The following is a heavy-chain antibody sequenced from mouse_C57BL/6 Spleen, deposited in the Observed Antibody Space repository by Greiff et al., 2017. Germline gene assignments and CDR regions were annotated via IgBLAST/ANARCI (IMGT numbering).Heavy chain of an antibody. CDR2: IRSKSNNYAT. D-gene: IGHD3-1*01. CDR3: VRVELVMDY. V-gene: IGHV10-1*01. Sequence: EVQVVESGGGLVQPKGSLKLSCAASGFSFNTYAMNWVRQAPGKGLEWVARIRSKSNNYATYYADSVKDRFTISRDDSESMLYLQMKNLRTEDTSIYYGVRVELVMDYWGQGTSVTVSS. J-gene: IGHJ4*01. CDR1: GFSFNTYA.